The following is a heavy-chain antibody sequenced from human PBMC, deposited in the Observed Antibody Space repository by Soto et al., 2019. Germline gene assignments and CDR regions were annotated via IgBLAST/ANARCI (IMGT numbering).Heavy chain of an antibody. CDR2: ISYDGSNK. CDR1: GFTFSSYG. Sequence: GGSLRLSCAASGFTFSSYGMHWVRQAPGKGLEWVAVISYDGSNKYYADSVKGRFTISGDNSKNTLYLQMNSLRAEDTAVYYCAKALESAAGIFYYYYYMDVWGKGTTVTVSS. D-gene: IGHD6-13*01. V-gene: IGHV3-30*18. CDR3: AKALESAAGIFYYYYYMDV. J-gene: IGHJ6*03.